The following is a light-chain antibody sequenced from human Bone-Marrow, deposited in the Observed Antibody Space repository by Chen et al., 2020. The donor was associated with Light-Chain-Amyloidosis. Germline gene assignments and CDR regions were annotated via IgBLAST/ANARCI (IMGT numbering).Light chain of an antibody. V-gene: IGKV3-15*01. Sequence: EIVMTQSPATLSVSPGERATLSCRASQSVSSNLAWYQQKPGQAPRLLIYGASTRATGIPARFSGSGSGTEFTLTISSLQSEDVAVNYCQQYNNWPPSFGQGTRLEIK. CDR2: GAS. J-gene: IGKJ5*01. CDR3: QQYNNWPPS. CDR1: QSVSSN.